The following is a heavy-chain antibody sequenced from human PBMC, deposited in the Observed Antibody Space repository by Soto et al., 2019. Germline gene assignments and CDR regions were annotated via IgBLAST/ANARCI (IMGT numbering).Heavy chain of an antibody. CDR3: ARDRWGDSSGYYYPFDY. J-gene: IGHJ4*02. Sequence: ASVKVSCKASGYTFTSYYMHWVRQAPGQGLEWMGIINPSGGSTSYAQKFQGRVTMTRDTSTSTVYMELSSLRSEDTAVYYCARDRWGDSSGYYYPFDYWGQGTLVTSPQ. V-gene: IGHV1-46*01. CDR2: INPSGGST. CDR1: GYTFTSYY. D-gene: IGHD3-22*01.